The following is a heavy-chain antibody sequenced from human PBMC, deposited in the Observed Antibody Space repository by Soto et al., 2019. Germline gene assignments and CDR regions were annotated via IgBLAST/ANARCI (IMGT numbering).Heavy chain of an antibody. V-gene: IGHV4-39*01. D-gene: IGHD6-6*01. Sequence: PSETLSLTCTVSGGSISSSSYYWGWIRQPPGKGLEWIGSIYYSGSTYYNPSLKSRVTISVDTSKNQFSLKLSSVTAADTAVYYCARHLVPEGSSSDYWGQGTLVTVSS. CDR1: GGSISSSSYY. J-gene: IGHJ4*02. CDR2: IYYSGST. CDR3: ARHLVPEGSSSDY.